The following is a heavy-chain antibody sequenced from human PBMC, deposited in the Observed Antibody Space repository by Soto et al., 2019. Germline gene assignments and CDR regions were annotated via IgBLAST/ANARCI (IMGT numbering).Heavy chain of an antibody. CDR2: IIPIFGAA. CDR3: ESSGGDIVVVPAARGFDH. CDR1: GGTFSSYA. Sequence: QVQLVQSGAEVKKPGSSVKVSCKASGGTFSSYAISWVRQAPGQGLEWMGGIIPIFGAANYAQKFQGRVTITEDKSTRTAYMELSSLRSEDTAVYDCESSGGDIVVVPAARGFDHWGQRTLLTVS. D-gene: IGHD2-2*01. V-gene: IGHV1-69*06. J-gene: IGHJ5*02.